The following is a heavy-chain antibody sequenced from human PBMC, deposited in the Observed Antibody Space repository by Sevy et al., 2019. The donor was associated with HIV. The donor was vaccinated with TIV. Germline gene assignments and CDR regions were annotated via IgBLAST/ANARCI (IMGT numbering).Heavy chain of an antibody. CDR2: ITGGGVST. V-gene: IGHV3-23*01. D-gene: IGHD5-18*01. CDR3: AAGDTSMVTDLDY. J-gene: IGHJ4*02. Sequence: GGPLRLSCAASGLTVSTYAINWVRKAPGEGLEWVSAITGGGVSTYYADSVKGRFTISRDNSKNVVYLQMNSLRAEDTAVYYCAAGDTSMVTDLDYWGQGTLVTVSS. CDR1: GLTVSTYA.